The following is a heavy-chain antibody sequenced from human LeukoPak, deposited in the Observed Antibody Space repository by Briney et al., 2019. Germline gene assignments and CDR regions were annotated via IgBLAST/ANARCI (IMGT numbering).Heavy chain of an antibody. CDR2: IYYSGST. D-gene: IGHD3-22*01. J-gene: IGHJ6*02. Sequence: PSETLSLTCTVSGGSISSYYWSWIRQPPGKGLEWIGYIYYSGSTNYNPSLKSRVTISVDTSKNQFSLKLSSVTAADTAVYYCARGWDSSGYYHYYYYYGMDVWGQGTTVTVSS. CDR1: GGSISSYY. V-gene: IGHV4-59*01. CDR3: ARGWDSSGYYHYYYYYGMDV.